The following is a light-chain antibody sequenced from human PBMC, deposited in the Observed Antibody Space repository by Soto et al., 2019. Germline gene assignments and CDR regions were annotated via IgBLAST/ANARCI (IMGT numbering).Light chain of an antibody. CDR1: SSDVGAYKY. V-gene: IGLV2-8*01. CDR3: TSYVGSNIWV. Sequence: QSALTQPPSASGSPGQSVTISCTGTSSDVGAYKYFSWYQQYPGKAPKLRMYEVSKRPSGVPDRFSGSKSGNTASLTVSGLQDEDEADYYCTSYVGSNIWVFGGGTQLNVL. CDR2: EVS. J-gene: IGLJ3*02.